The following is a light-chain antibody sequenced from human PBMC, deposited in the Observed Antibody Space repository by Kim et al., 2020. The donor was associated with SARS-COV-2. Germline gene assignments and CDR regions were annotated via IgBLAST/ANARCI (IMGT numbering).Light chain of an antibody. CDR1: QSVSSN. Sequence: EIVMTQSPATLSVSPGERATLSCRASQSVSSNLAWYQQKPGQAPRLLIYGASTRATGIPATFSGSGSGTEFTLTISSLQSEDFAVYYCQQYNNWPPTFGQGTKLEI. V-gene: IGKV3-15*01. CDR2: GAS. J-gene: IGKJ1*01. CDR3: QQYNNWPPT.